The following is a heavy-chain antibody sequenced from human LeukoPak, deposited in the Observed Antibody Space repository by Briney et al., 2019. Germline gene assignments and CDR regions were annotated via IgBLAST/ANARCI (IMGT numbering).Heavy chain of an antibody. J-gene: IGHJ4*02. CDR2: ISYEGSNK. Sequence: QPGRSLRLSCAASGFTFSSYAMHWVRQAPGKGLEWVAVISYEGSNKYYADSVKGRFTISRDNSKNTLYLQMNSLRAEDTAVYYCARVGSPYYFDYWGQGTLVTVSS. V-gene: IGHV3-30*04. CDR3: ARVGSPYYFDY. CDR1: GFTFSSYA. D-gene: IGHD2-15*01.